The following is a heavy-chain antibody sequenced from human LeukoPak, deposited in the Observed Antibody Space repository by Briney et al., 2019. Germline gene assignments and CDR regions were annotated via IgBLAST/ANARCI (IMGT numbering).Heavy chain of an antibody. CDR2: ISGSGGST. V-gene: IGHV3-23*01. Sequence: GGSLRLSCAASGFTFSSYAMSWVRQAPGKGLEWVSGISGSGGSTYYADSVKGRFTISRDNSKNTLYLQMNSLRAEDTAVYYCAKDRGAPAAIMGDYTDVWGKGTTVTVSS. CDR1: GFTFSSYA. CDR3: AKDRGAPAAIMGDYTDV. D-gene: IGHD2-2*01. J-gene: IGHJ6*03.